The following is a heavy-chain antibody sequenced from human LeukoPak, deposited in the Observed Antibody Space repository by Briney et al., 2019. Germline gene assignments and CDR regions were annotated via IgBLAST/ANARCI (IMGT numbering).Heavy chain of an antibody. CDR3: ARHWGSRGAFDI. CDR2: IYYSGST. CDR1: GGSINSFY. Sequence: SETLSLTRSVSGGSINSFYWSWIRQPPGKGLEWIGYIYYSGSTNYNPSLKSRVTISVDTSKNQFSLNLSSVTAADTAVYYCARHWGSRGAFDIWGQGTMVTVSS. V-gene: IGHV4-59*01. J-gene: IGHJ3*02. D-gene: IGHD7-27*01.